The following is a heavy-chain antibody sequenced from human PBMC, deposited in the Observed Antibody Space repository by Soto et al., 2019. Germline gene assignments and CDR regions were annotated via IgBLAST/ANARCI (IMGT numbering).Heavy chain of an antibody. Sequence: GGSLRLSCAASGFTFSSYSMNWVRQAPGKGLEWVSYISSSSSSTIYYADSVKGRFTISRDNAKNSLYLQMNSLRAEDTAVYYCARDHSNGFLEWLFHAFDIWGQGTMVTVSS. CDR1: GFTFSSYS. CDR2: ISSSSSSTI. D-gene: IGHD3-3*01. V-gene: IGHV3-48*01. CDR3: ARDHSNGFLEWLFHAFDI. J-gene: IGHJ3*02.